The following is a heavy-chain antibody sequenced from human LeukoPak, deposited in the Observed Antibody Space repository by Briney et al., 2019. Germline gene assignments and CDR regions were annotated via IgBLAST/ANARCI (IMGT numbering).Heavy chain of an antibody. CDR3: ARHGSGGRIVSSWVFDP. V-gene: IGHV4-4*09. CDR1: GGSISSYY. J-gene: IGHJ5*02. Sequence: NPSETLSLTCTVSGGSISSYYWSWIRQPPGKGLEWIGYIYTSGSTNYNPSLKSRVTISVDTSKNQFSLKLSSVTAADTAVYYCARHGSGGRIVSSWVFDPSGQGTLVTVSS. D-gene: IGHD6-13*01. CDR2: IYTSGST.